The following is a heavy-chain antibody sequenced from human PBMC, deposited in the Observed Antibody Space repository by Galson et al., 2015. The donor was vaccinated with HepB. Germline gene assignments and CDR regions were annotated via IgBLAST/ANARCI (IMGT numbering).Heavy chain of an antibody. CDR3: ARRSGHKDPDAFDI. Sequence: SVKVSCKASGGTFSSYAISWVRQAPGQGLEWMGGIIPIFGTANYAQKFQGRVTITADESTSTAYMELSSLRSEDTAVYYCARRSGHKDPDAFDIWGQGTMVTVSS. D-gene: IGHD3-10*01. CDR1: GGTFSSYA. CDR2: IIPIFGTA. J-gene: IGHJ3*02. V-gene: IGHV1-69*13.